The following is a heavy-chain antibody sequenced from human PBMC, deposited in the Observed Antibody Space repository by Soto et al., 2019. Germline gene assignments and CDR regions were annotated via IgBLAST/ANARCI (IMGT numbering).Heavy chain of an antibody. CDR1: GGSISSSSYY. Sequence: SETLSLTCTVSGGSISSSSYYWGWIRQPPGKGLEWIGSIYYSGSTYYNPSLKSRVTISVDTSKNQFSLKLSSVTAADTAVYYCARQLAAKITMTALDPWGQGTLVTVSS. CDR3: ARQLAAKITMTALDP. V-gene: IGHV4-39*01. D-gene: IGHD3-22*01. J-gene: IGHJ5*02. CDR2: IYYSGST.